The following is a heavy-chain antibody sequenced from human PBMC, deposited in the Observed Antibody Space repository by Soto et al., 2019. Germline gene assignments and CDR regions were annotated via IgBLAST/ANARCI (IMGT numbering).Heavy chain of an antibody. D-gene: IGHD3-16*01. V-gene: IGHV3-74*01. Sequence: EVQLVESGGGLVQPGGSLRLSCAASGFTFSNYWMHWVRQAPGKGLVWVSRINSDGSSISYADSVKGRFTISRDNAKNTVYLQMNSLRAEDTAVYYCARGSPGDSGEYYFDYWGQGTLVTVSS. CDR1: GFTFSNYW. CDR3: ARGSPGDSGEYYFDY. CDR2: INSDGSSI. J-gene: IGHJ4*02.